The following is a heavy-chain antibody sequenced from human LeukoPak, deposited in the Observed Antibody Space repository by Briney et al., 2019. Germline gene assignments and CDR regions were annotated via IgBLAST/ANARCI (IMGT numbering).Heavy chain of an antibody. D-gene: IGHD2-2*01. CDR3: ARVVPDGYSDY. J-gene: IGHJ4*02. CDR2: IYYSGST. Sequence: SETLSLTCTVSGGSISSYYWSWIRQPPGKGLEWIGYIYYSGSTNYNPSLKSRVTISVDTSKNQFSLKLSSVTAADAAVYFCARVVPDGYSDYWGQGTLVTVSS. V-gene: IGHV4-59*01. CDR1: GGSISSYY.